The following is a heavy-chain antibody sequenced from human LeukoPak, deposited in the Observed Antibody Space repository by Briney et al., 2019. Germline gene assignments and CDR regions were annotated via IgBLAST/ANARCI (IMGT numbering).Heavy chain of an antibody. J-gene: IGHJ4*02. D-gene: IGHD3-10*01. CDR3: ARDLYSRRMNYYGSGSYFAY. V-gene: IGHV1-2*02. CDR2: INPNSGGT. Sequence: ASVKVSCKASGYTFTGYYMHWVRQAPGQGLEWMGWINPNSGGTNYAQKFQGRVTMTRDTSISTAYMELSSLRSDDTAVYYCARDLYSRRMNYYGSGSYFAYWGQGTLVTGSS. CDR1: GYTFTGYY.